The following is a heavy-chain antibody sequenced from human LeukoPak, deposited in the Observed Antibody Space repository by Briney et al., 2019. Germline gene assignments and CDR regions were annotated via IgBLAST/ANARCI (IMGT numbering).Heavy chain of an antibody. J-gene: IGHJ4*02. CDR3: ARAQSFDY. V-gene: IGHV3-21*01. CDR1: GFIFSSYT. Sequence: GGSLRLSCAASGFIFSSYTMNWVRQAPGKGLEWVSSISGTTTTIYYADSVKGRFTISRDNAKKSLYLQINSLRAEDTAVYYCARAQSFDYWGQGTLVTVSS. CDR2: ISGTTTTI.